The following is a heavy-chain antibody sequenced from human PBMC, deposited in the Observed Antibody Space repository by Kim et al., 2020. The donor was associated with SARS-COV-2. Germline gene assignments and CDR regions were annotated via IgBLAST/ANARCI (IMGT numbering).Heavy chain of an antibody. J-gene: IGHJ4*02. CDR1: GGSISTYC. CDR3: ARHRTGRDYFDY. CDR2: VYDSGYN. Sequence: SETLSLTCIVSGGSISTYCWSWIRQPPGKGPEWIGYVYDSGYNNYNPSLKSRVTISVATSKNQFSLKLTSVTASDTAVYYCARHRTGRDYFDYWGQGALVTVSS. V-gene: IGHV4-59*08.